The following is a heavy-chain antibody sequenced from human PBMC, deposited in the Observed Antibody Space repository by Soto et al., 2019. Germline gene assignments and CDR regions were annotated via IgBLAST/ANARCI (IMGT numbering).Heavy chain of an antibody. J-gene: IGHJ4*02. CDR3: AKSLLGVATIPEFDY. CDR1: GFTFSSYG. Sequence: GGSLRLSCAASGFTFSSYGMHWVRQAPGKGLEWVAVISYDGSNKYYADSVKGRFTISRDNSKNTLYLQMNSLRAEDTAVYYCAKSLLGVATIPEFDYWGQGTLVTVSS. CDR2: ISYDGSNK. D-gene: IGHD5-12*01. V-gene: IGHV3-30*18.